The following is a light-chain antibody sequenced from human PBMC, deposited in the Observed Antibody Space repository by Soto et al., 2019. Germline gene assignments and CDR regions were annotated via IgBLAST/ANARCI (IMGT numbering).Light chain of an antibody. CDR3: QQSFTTLALT. CDR1: QSIASH. V-gene: IGKV1-39*01. Sequence: DIQMTQSPSSLSASVGDRVTITCRASQSIASHLHWYQHKPGKAPRLLIYAASTLQSGVPSRFSGSGSGTEFALTLNSLQPEDFATYYCQQSFTTLALTFGGGTKVEI. J-gene: IGKJ4*01. CDR2: AAS.